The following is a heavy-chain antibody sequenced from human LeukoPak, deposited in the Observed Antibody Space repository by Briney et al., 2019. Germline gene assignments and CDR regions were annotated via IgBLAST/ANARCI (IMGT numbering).Heavy chain of an antibody. V-gene: IGHV4-39*01. D-gene: IGHD3-3*01. CDR2: IYYSGST. CDR1: GGSISSSSYY. J-gene: IGHJ5*02. CDR3: ARHLWSFGVVIVQNWFDP. Sequence: SETLSLTCTVSGGSISSSSYYWGWIRQPPGKGLEWIGSIYYSGSTYYNPSLKSRVTISVDTSKNQFALTLSSMTAADTAVYYCARHLWSFGVVIVQNWFDPWGQGTLVTVSS.